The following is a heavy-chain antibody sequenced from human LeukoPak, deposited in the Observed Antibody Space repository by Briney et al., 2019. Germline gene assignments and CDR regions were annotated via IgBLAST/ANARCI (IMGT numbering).Heavy chain of an antibody. J-gene: IGHJ4*02. CDR3: ARGMDTAMVKGLECFDY. V-gene: IGHV4-34*01. D-gene: IGHD5-18*01. CDR2: INHSGST. Sequence: SETLSLTCAVYGGSFSGYYWSWIRQPPGKGLEWSGEINHSGSTNYNPSLKSRVTISVDTSKNQFSLKLSSVTAADTAVYYCARGMDTAMVKGLECFDYWGQGTLVTVSS. CDR1: GGSFSGYY.